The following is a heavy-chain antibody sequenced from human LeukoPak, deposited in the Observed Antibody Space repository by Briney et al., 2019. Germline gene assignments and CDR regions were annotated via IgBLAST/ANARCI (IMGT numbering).Heavy chain of an antibody. CDR1: GFTFSSYS. V-gene: IGHV3-48*04. CDR3: ARVWRTGYYFDPVRAEGSGPNWFDP. CDR2: ISISSSTI. Sequence: GGSLRLSCEDSGFTFSSYSMNWVRQAPGKGLEWVSYISISSSTIYYADSVKGRFTISRDNAKNSLFMQMNSLRAEDTAVYYCARVWRTGYYFDPVRAEGSGPNWFDPWGQGTLVTVSS. D-gene: IGHD3-22*01. J-gene: IGHJ5*02.